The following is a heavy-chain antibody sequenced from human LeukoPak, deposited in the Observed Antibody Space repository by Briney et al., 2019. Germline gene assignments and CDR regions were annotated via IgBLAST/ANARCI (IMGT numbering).Heavy chain of an antibody. J-gene: IGHJ4*02. CDR2: ITGSSAPI. CDR1: GFNFNIYS. V-gene: IGHV3-48*01. Sequence: GGSLRLSCEAFGFNFNIYSMNWVRQAPGKGLEWVSYITGSSAPIYYGDSVKGRFTISRDNAKNSLFLQMNSLRVEDTAVYYCARGLQWGFDWWGQGTLVTVSS. CDR3: ARGLQWGFDW. D-gene: IGHD6-19*01.